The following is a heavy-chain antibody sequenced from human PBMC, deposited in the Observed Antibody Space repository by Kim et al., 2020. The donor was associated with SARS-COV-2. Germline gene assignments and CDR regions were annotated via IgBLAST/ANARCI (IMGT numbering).Heavy chain of an antibody. CDR3: AAAGYYYDSSGYSPYYFDY. CDR1: GFTFTSSA. Sequence: SVKVSCKASGFTFTSSAMQWVRQARGQRLEWIGWIVVGSGNTNYAQKFQERVTITRDMSTSTAYMELSSLRSEDTAVYYCAAAGYYYDSSGYSPYYFDYWGQGTLVTVSS. CDR2: IVVGSGNT. D-gene: IGHD3-22*01. J-gene: IGHJ4*02. V-gene: IGHV1-58*02.